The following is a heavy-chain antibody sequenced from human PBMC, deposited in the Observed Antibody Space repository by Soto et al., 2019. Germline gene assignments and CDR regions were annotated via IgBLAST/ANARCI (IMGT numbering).Heavy chain of an antibody. CDR2: ISYDGSNK. Sequence: AGGSLRLSCAASGFTFSSYGMHWVRQAPGKGLEWVAVISYDGSNKYYADSVKGRFTISRDNSKNTLYLQMNSLRAEDTAVYYCAKIVVPYYYYGMDVWGQGTTVTVSS. V-gene: IGHV3-30*18. CDR1: GFTFSSYG. D-gene: IGHD3-10*01. CDR3: AKIVVPYYYYGMDV. J-gene: IGHJ6*02.